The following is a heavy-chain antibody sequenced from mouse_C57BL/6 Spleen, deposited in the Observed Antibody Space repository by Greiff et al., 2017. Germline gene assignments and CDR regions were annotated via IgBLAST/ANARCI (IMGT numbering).Heavy chain of an antibody. Sequence: EVKLQESGPGLVKPSQSLSLTCSVTGYSITSGYYWNWIRQFPGNKLEWMGYISYDGSNNYNPSLKNRISITRDTSKNQFFLKLNSVTTEDTATYYCAGGGAAWYFDVWGTGTTVTVSS. CDR1: GYSITSGYY. CDR3: AGGGAAWYFDV. V-gene: IGHV3-6*01. CDR2: ISYDGSN. J-gene: IGHJ1*03.